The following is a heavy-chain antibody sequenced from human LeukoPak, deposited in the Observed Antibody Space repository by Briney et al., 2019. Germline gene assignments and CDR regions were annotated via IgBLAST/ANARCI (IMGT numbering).Heavy chain of an antibody. CDR1: GYSFTNYW. V-gene: IGHV5-51*01. CDR3: AIHVSDSFDL. D-gene: IGHD5/OR15-5a*01. J-gene: IGHJ3*01. CDR2: IYPGDSDT. Sequence: GESLKISCKGSGYSFTNYWIGWVRQMPGKGLEWMGIIYPGDSDTRYSPSFQGQVTISADKSITTAYLQWRSLKASDTAMYYCAIHVSDSFDLWGQGTRVTVSS.